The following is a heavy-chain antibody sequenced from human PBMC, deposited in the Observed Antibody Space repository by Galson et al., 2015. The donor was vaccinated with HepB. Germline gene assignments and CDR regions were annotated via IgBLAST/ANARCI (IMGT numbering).Heavy chain of an antibody. Sequence: SLRLSCAASAFTFSSYSLNCARQAPGKGLEWVSSISGSSSYIYYADSVKGRFTISIDNDKNSLYLQMNSLRAEDTAVYYCARRSGSPLGAFDIWGQGTMVTVSS. V-gene: IGHV3-21*01. D-gene: IGHD1-26*01. CDR3: ARRSGSPLGAFDI. J-gene: IGHJ3*02. CDR2: ISGSSSYI. CDR1: AFTFSSYS.